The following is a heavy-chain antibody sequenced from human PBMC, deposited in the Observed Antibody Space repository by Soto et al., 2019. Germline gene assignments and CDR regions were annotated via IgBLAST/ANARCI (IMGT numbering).Heavy chain of an antibody. D-gene: IGHD3-3*01. CDR1: GGTFSSYA. CDR2: IIPIFGTA. V-gene: IGHV1-69*12. Sequence: QVQLVQSGAEVKKPGSSVKVSCKASGGTFSSYAISWVRQAPGQGLEWMGGIIPIFGTANYAQKFQGRVTITADESTSTPYMELSSLRSEDTAVYYCARAPDRFLEWLLFGYWGQGTLVTVSS. J-gene: IGHJ4*02. CDR3: ARAPDRFLEWLLFGY.